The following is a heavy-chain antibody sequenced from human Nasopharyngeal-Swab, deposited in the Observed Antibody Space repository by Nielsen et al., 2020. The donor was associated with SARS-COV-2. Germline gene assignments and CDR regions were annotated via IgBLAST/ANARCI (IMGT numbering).Heavy chain of an antibody. D-gene: IGHD3-22*01. CDR2: IYPGDSDT. J-gene: IGHJ3*02. CDR1: GYSFTSYW. V-gene: IGHV5-51*01. CDR3: ARRRYYDSSGYYHKSAFDI. Sequence: GESLKISCKGSGYSFTSYWIGWVRQMPGKGLEWMGIIYPGDSDTRYSPSFQGQVTISANKSISTAYLQWSSLKASDTAMYYCARRRYYDSSGYYHKSAFDIWGQGTMVTVSS.